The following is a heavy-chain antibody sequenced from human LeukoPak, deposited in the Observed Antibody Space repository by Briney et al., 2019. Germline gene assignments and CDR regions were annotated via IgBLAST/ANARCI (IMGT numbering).Heavy chain of an antibody. Sequence: GGSLRLSCVASGFTFSSYAMHWVRQAPGKGLEWVGVISYDGSNNYYADPVKGRFTISRDNSKNTLFLQMNSLRAEDTAMYYCAKVHLTYYYDSSGYGFQDYWGQGTLVTVSS. D-gene: IGHD3-22*01. V-gene: IGHV3-30*18. CDR1: GFTFSSYA. CDR2: ISYDGSNN. J-gene: IGHJ4*02. CDR3: AKVHLTYYYDSSGYGFQDY.